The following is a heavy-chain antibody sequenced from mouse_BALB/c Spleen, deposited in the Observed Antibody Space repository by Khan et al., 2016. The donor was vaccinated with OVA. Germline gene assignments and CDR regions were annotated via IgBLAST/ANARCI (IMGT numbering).Heavy chain of an antibody. CDR2: VSTGGGYP. V-gene: IGHV5-6*01. CDR1: GFPFSTYG. J-gene: IGHJ3*01. D-gene: IGHD1-1*01. CDR3: ARLAYYYDSEGFAY. Sequence: EVELVESGGDLVKPGGSLKLSCAASGFPFSTYGMSWVRQTPDKRLEWVATVSTGGGYPSYPDSVKGRFTISRDNAKNTLYLQMSSLKSEDTAMFYCARLAYYYDSEGFAYWGQGTLVTVSA.